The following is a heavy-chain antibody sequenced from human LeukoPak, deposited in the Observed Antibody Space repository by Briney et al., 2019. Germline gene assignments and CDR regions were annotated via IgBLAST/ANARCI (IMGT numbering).Heavy chain of an antibody. CDR1: GYTFTGYY. D-gene: IGHD3-10*01. CDR2: INPNSGGT. J-gene: IGHJ3*02. CDR3: ARDNGGSGSSLSRNDAFDI. V-gene: IGHV1-2*02. Sequence: ASVKVSCKASGYTFTGYYMHWVRQAPGQGLEWMGWINPNSGGTNYAQKFQGRVTMTRDTSISTAYMELSSLRSEDTAVYYCARDNGGSGSSLSRNDAFDIWGQGTMVTVSS.